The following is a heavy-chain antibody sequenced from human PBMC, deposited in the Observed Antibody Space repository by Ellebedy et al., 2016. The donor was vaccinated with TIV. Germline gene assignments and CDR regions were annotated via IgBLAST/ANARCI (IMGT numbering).Heavy chain of an antibody. V-gene: IGHV3-21*01. CDR1: GFVFSSYT. Sequence: GESLKISCAASGFVFSSYTMNWVRRAPGKGLERVSFISDTSISYADVVEGRFTISRDNAKNSLYLQMNSLRAEDTAVYYCARGGGCFGDSFYYADFWGQGTLVTVSS. CDR3: ARGGGCFGDSFYYADF. CDR2: ISDTSI. D-gene: IGHD2-21*01. J-gene: IGHJ4*02.